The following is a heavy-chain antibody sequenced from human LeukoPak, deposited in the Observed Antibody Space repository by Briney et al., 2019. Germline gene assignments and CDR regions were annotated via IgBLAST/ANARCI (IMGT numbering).Heavy chain of an antibody. J-gene: IGHJ4*02. CDR3: ARVSYSTSHIMGYYFDY. CDR1: GYIFTSYA. D-gene: IGHD6-13*01. V-gene: IGHV1-3*04. CDR2: INTGNGNT. Sequence: ASVKVSCKASGYIFTSYAMHWVRQAPGQRLEWMGWINTGNGNTKYSQKFQGRVTITRDTSASIAYMELSSLRSEDTAVYYCARVSYSTSHIMGYYFDYWGQGTLVTVSS.